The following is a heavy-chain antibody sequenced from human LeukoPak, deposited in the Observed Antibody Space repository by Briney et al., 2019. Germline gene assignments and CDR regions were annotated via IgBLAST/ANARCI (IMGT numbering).Heavy chain of an antibody. CDR3: ARSRGYVWGSYRYRGAFDI. Sequence: GGSLRLSCAASGFTFSSYEMNWVRQAPGKGLEWVSYISSSGSTIYYADSVKGRFTISRDNAKNSLYLQMNSLRAEDTAVYYCARSRGYVWGSYRYRGAFDIWGQGTMVTVSS. CDR2: ISSSGSTI. CDR1: GFTFSSYE. J-gene: IGHJ3*02. D-gene: IGHD3-16*02. V-gene: IGHV3-48*03.